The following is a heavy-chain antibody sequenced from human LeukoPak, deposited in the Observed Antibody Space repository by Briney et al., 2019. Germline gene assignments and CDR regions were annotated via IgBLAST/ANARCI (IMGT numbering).Heavy chain of an antibody. CDR2: IKSKSDGGTT. J-gene: IGHJ4*02. CDR1: GFTVGNAW. V-gene: IGHV3-15*01. Sequence: PGGSLRLSCAASGFTVGNAWMSWVRQAPGKGLEWVGRIKSKSDGGTTDSAAPVKGRFTISRDDSRNTLYLQMNSLKPEVTAVYYVLYYYDRGGYQVDYWGQGTLVTVSS. CDR3: LYYYDRGGYQVDY. D-gene: IGHD3-22*01.